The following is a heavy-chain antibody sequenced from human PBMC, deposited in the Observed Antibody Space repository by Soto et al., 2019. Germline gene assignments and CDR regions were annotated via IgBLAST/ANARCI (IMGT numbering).Heavy chain of an antibody. CDR1: GYTFSSYA. D-gene: IGHD3-16*02. CDR2: INAGYGNT. J-gene: IGHJ3*02. Sequence: QVQLVQAGAEVKKPGASVKVSCKASGYTFSSYAMHWVRQAPGQRLEWMGWINAGYGNTKYSQKFQGRVTITRDTSASTAYMELSSLRSGDTAVYYCARDIGPRAFDIWGQWTMVTVSS. CDR3: ARDIGPRAFDI. V-gene: IGHV1-3*01.